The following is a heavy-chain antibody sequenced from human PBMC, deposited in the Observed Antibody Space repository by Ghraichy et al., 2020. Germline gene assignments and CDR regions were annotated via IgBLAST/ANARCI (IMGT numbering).Heavy chain of an antibody. CDR2: ITHNRDT. D-gene: IGHD6-13*01. CDR3: AREGIWPYSRSWYRGFDI. J-gene: IGHJ3*02. CDR1: GGSFSAYY. V-gene: IGHV4-34*01. Sequence: SETLSLTCAVSGGSFSAYYWSWIRQPPGKGLEWIGDITHNRDTNYNPSLQSRVTLLVDTSKNQFSLKLSSVTAADTAVYFCAREGIWPYSRSWYRGFDIWGPGTMVTVSS.